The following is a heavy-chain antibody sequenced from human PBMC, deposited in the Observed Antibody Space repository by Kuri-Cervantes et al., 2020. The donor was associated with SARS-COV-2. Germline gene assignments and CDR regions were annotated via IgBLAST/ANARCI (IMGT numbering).Heavy chain of an antibody. J-gene: IGHJ6*04. CDR1: GYTSTSYD. V-gene: IGHV1-18*01. Sequence: ASVKVSCKASGYTSTSYDINWVRQATGQGLEWMGWISAYNGNTNYAQKLQGRVTMTTDTSTSTAYMELRSLRSDDTAVYYCARDSGFAPFDYWGTGTTVTVSS. D-gene: IGHD3-9*01. CDR2: ISAYNGNT. CDR3: ARDSGFAPFDY.